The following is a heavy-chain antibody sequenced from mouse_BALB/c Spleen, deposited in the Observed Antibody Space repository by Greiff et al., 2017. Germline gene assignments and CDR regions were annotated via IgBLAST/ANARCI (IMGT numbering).Heavy chain of an antibody. V-gene: IGHV1-7*01. Sequence: VQLQESGAELAKPGASVKMSCKASGYTFTSYWMHWVKQRPGQGLEWIGYINPSTGYTEYNQKFKDKATLTADKSSSTAYMQLSSLTSEDSAVYYCARKGTYYGNPGAMDYWGQGTSVTVSS. D-gene: IGHD2-10*01. CDR2: INPSTGYT. CDR3: ARKGTYYGNPGAMDY. CDR1: GYTFTSYW. J-gene: IGHJ4*01.